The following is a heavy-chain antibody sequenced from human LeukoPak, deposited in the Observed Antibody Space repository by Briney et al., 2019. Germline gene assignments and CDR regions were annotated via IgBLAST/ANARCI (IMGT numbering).Heavy chain of an antibody. CDR3: ARQGPAVAELDY. D-gene: IGHD6-19*01. CDR1: GFTFSSYG. Sequence: GGSLRLSCAASGFTFSSYGMHWVRQAPGKGLEWVSYISSSGSTIYYADSVKGRFTISRDNAKNSLYLQMNSLRAEDTAVYYCARQGPAVAELDYWGQGTQVTVSS. CDR2: ISSSGSTI. V-gene: IGHV3-48*04. J-gene: IGHJ4*02.